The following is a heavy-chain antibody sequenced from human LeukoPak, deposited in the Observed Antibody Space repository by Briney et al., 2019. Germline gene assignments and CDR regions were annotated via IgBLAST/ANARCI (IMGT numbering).Heavy chain of an antibody. D-gene: IGHD2-2*01. CDR1: GGSFSGYY. CDR2: INHSGST. J-gene: IGHJ5*02. V-gene: IGHV4-34*01. CDR3: ARGNIVVVRAAIFRKPRFDP. Sequence: SETLSLTXAVYGGSFSGYYWSWIRQPPGKGLEWIGEINHSGSTNYNPSLKSRVTISVDTSKNQFSLKLSSVTAADTAVYYCARGNIVVVRAAIFRKPRFDPWGQGTLVTVSS.